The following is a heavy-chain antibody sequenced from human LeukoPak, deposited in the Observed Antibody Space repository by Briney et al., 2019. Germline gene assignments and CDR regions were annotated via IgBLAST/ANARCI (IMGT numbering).Heavy chain of an antibody. CDR1: GGSISSYY. J-gene: IGHJ6*02. Sequence: SETLSLTCTVSGGSISSYYWSWIRQPPGKGLEWIGYIYYSGSTNYNPSLKSRVTISVDTSKNQFSLKLSSVTAADTAVCYCASTIAVAGQVVYYYYGMDVWGQGTTVTVSS. CDR3: ASTIAVAGQVVYYYYGMDV. V-gene: IGHV4-59*01. D-gene: IGHD6-19*01. CDR2: IYYSGST.